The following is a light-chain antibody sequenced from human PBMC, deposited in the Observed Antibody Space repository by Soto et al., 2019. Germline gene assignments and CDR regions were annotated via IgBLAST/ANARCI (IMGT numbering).Light chain of an antibody. V-gene: IGLV4-69*01. CDR2: LNSDGSH. CDR3: QTWGTGIQV. J-gene: IGLJ2*01. Sequence: QSVLTQSPSASAXXXXXXXLTCTLSSGHSSYAIAWHQQQPEKGPRYLMKLNSDGSHSTGDGIPDRFSGSSSGADRYLTISSLQSEDEADYYCQTWGTGIQVFGGGTKLTVL. CDR1: SGHSSYA.